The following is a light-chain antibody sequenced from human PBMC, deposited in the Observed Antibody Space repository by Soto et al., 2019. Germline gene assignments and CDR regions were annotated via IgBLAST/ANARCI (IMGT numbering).Light chain of an antibody. J-gene: IGKJ1*01. CDR1: QSVSSY. CDR2: GAS. CDR3: QHYGSSQT. V-gene: IGKV3-20*01. Sequence: VFTQSPATLSLSPGAIATLSCRASQSVSSYLAWYQQKPGPDPSLLIYGASSRATGIPDRLSVSGSGTEFTLTLHRMDPEDFALDDCQHYGSSQTFGQGTKVDI.